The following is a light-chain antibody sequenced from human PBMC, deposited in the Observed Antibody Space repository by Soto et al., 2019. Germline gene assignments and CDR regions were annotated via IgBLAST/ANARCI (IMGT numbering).Light chain of an antibody. Sequence: QSALTQPASVSGSPGQWITISCTGTSSDVGDYNYVSWYQQYPGKAPKLLIYEVSNRPSGVSNRFSGSKSGNTASLTISGLQAEDEADYYCSSYTRSSTLVFGGGTKLTVL. CDR3: SSYTRSSTLV. CDR1: SSDVGDYNY. J-gene: IGLJ3*02. V-gene: IGLV2-14*01. CDR2: EVS.